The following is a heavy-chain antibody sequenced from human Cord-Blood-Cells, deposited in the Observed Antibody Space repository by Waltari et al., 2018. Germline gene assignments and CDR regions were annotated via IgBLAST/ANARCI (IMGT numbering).Heavy chain of an antibody. Sequence: QVQLQQWGAGLLKPSETLSLTCAVYGGSFSGYYWSWIRQPPGKGREWIGEINHDGSTNYNPALKSLVTISVDTSKNQFSLKLSSVTAADTAVYYCARGALPGDIWGQGTMVTVSS. CDR1: GGSFSGYY. CDR2: INHDGST. CDR3: ARGALPGDI. D-gene: IGHD7-27*01. J-gene: IGHJ3*02. V-gene: IGHV4-34*01.